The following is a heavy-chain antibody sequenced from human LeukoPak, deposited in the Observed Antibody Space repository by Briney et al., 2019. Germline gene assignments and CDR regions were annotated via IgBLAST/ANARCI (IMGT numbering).Heavy chain of an antibody. J-gene: IGHJ4*02. CDR2: IYPGDSDT. CDR3: ARRDDSSGYYSLN. D-gene: IGHD3-22*01. Sequence: GESLKISCKGSGYSFTSYWIGWVRQIPGKGLEWMGIIYPGDSDTRYSPSFQGQVTISADKSISTAYLQWSSLKASDTAMYYCARRDDSSGYYSLNWGQGTLVTVSS. CDR1: GYSFTSYW. V-gene: IGHV5-51*01.